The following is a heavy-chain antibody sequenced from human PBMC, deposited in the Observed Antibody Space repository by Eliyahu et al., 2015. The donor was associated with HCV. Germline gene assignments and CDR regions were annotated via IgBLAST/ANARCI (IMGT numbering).Heavy chain of an antibody. CDR3: TLDTVGPTGMGY. V-gene: IGHV3-73*02. Sequence: EVQLVESGGGLVQPGGSLTLSCAASGSTFXGSSMHWVRQASGKGLEWVAHVRSKANNYATAYAASVKGRFTISRDDSKNTAYLQMNSLKTDDTAMYYCTLDTVGPTGMGYWGQGTLVAVSS. D-gene: IGHD1-26*01. CDR1: GSTFXGSS. J-gene: IGHJ4*02. CDR2: VRSKANNYAT.